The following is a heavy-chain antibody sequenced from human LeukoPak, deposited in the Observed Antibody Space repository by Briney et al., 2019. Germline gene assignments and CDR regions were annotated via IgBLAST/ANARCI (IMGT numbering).Heavy chain of an antibody. CDR1: GFTFSSCA. Sequence: PGGSLRLSCAASGFTFSSCAMSWVRQAPGKGLEWVSAISGSGGSTYYADSVKGRFTISRDNSKNTLYLQMNSLRAEDTAVYYCANRYCSGGSCYHFDYWGQGTLVTVSS. J-gene: IGHJ4*02. CDR2: ISGSGGST. D-gene: IGHD2-15*01. CDR3: ANRYCSGGSCYHFDY. V-gene: IGHV3-23*01.